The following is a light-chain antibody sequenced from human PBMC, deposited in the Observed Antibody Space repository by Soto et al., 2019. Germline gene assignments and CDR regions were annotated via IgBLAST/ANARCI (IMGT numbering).Light chain of an antibody. V-gene: IGKV3-20*01. J-gene: IGKJ4*01. CDR1: QSVNSNY. Sequence: DIVLTQSPGTLSVSPGERVTLSCRASQSVNSNYLAWYQQKPGQAPRLLIHGASSRATGIPDRFSGSGSGTDFTLTINRLEPEDFVVYYCQQYSRSPLTFGGGTKVDIK. CDR3: QQYSRSPLT. CDR2: GAS.